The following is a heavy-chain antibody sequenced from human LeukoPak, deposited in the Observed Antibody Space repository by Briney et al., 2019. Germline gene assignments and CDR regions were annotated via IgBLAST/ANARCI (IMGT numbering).Heavy chain of an antibody. CDR1: GFTFSKYA. D-gene: IGHD7-27*01. CDR2: ISGSGGST. V-gene: IGHV3-23*01. CDR3: ANPGRVANWGTRNDFDY. Sequence: GGSLRLSCAASGFTFSKYAMTWVRQAPGKGLEWVSAISGSGGSTYYADSVKGRFTISRDNSKNTLYLQMNSLRADDTAVYYCANPGRVANWGTRNDFDYWGQGTLVTVSS. J-gene: IGHJ4*02.